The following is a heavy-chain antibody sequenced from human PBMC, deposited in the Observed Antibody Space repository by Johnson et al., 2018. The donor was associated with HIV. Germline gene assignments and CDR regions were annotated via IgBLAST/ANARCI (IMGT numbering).Heavy chain of an antibody. CDR3: ARDRQSGGGDADAFDI. V-gene: IGHV3-30*14. CDR2: ISYDGSNK. J-gene: IGHJ3*02. D-gene: IGHD3-16*01. Sequence: QVQLVESGGGVVQPGRSLRLSCAASGFTFSSYAMHWVRQAPGKGLEWVAVISYDGSNKYYADSVKGRFSLSRDNSKNTGFPQMNSLRPEDTAVYYCARDRQSGGGDADAFDIWGQGTMVTVS. CDR1: GFTFSSYA.